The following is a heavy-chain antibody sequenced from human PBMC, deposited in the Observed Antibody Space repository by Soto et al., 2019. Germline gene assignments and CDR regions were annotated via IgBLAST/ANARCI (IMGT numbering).Heavy chain of an antibody. CDR1: GGSITSGGYF. CDR2: IYYSGST. Sequence: QVQLQESGPGLVKPSQTLSLTCTVSGGSITSGGYFWSWIRQHPGKGLEWIGYIYYSGSTYYEPSLKSRVSISIDTSNNQLSLTLTSVTAADTAIYYCARGEWYSLESWGQGTLVTVSS. CDR3: ARGEWYSLES. D-gene: IGHD3-3*01. V-gene: IGHV4-31*03. J-gene: IGHJ5*02.